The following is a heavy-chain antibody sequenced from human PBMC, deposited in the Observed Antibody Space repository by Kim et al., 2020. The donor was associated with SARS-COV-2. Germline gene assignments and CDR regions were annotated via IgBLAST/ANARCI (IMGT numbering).Heavy chain of an antibody. CDR1: GFTFSSHE. CDR3: AREVATTPSYGMDV. D-gene: IGHD5-12*01. CDR2: ISSSGSTI. J-gene: IGHJ6*02. Sequence: GGSLRLSCAASGFTFSSHEMNWVRQAPGKGLEWVAYISSSGSTIYYADSVKGRFTMSRDNAKNALYLQMNSLRTEDTAVYYCAREVATTPSYGMDVWGQGTTVTVSS. V-gene: IGHV3-48*03.